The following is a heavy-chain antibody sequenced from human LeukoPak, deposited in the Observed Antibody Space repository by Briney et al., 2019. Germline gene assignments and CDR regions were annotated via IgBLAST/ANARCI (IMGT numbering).Heavy chain of an antibody. CDR3: AVSSSSHLAPFDY. CDR1: VYSFTSYW. Sequence: GESLKISCKGSVYSFTSYWIGWVRQMPGKGLEWMGIIYPGDSDTRYSPSFQGQVTISADKSISTAYLQWSSLKASDTAMYYCAVSSSSHLAPFDYWGQGTLVTVSS. J-gene: IGHJ4*02. CDR2: IYPGDSDT. V-gene: IGHV5-51*01. D-gene: IGHD6-6*01.